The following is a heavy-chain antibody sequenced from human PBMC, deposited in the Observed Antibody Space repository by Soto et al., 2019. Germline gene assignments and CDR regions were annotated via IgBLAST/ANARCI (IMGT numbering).Heavy chain of an antibody. D-gene: IGHD6-13*01. CDR1: GGTFSNYA. J-gene: IGHJ4*02. CDR2: IIPLFGTP. Sequence: AVKVSCKASGGTFSNYAVSWVRQAPGHGLQWMGGIIPLFGTPDYAQTFQGRVTISADTSTGTAYMELSSLRSDDTAVYYCARTPFEIASAGTYYFDYWGQGTLVTVSS. CDR3: ARTPFEIASAGTYYFDY. V-gene: IGHV1-69*06.